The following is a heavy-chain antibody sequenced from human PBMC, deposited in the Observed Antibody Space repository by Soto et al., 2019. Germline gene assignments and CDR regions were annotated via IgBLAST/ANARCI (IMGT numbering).Heavy chain of an antibody. CDR1: GGSFSGYY. CDR3: ARSGGIAAAGTFRFDP. D-gene: IGHD6-13*01. Sequence: PSETLSLTCAVYGGSFSGYYWSWIRQPPGKGLEWIGEVNHSGSTNYNPSLKSRVTISVDTSKNQFSLKLSSVTAADTAVYYCARSGGIAAAGTFRFDPWGQGTLVTVSS. J-gene: IGHJ5*02. V-gene: IGHV4-34*01. CDR2: VNHSGST.